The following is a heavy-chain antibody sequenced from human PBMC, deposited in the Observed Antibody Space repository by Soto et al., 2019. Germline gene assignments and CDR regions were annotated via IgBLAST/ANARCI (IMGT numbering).Heavy chain of an antibody. CDR3: TRGLLGGAPSYTFHGMDV. D-gene: IGHD1-26*01. CDR1: GFTFSDHY. J-gene: IGHJ6*01. V-gene: IGHV3-72*01. Sequence: EVQLVESGGGLVQPGGSLRLSCAASGFTFSDHYMDWVRQAPGKGLEWVARSRNRVNSHTTEYAASVKVRFTISRDESKSSLYLQMNSLKIEDTAVYYCTRGLLGGAPSYTFHGMDVWGQGTTVTVSS. CDR2: SRNRVNSHTT.